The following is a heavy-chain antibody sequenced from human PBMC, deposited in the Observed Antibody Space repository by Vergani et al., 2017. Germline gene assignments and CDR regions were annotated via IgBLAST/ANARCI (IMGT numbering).Heavy chain of an antibody. CDR3: TTDSIS. CDR1: GFTFSNAW. Sequence: VQLVESGGGLVKPGGSLRLSCAASGFTFSNAWMSWVRQAPGKGLEWVGRLKSNTDGGTTDYTAPVKGRFTISRDDSKDTLYLQMNSLKTEDTAIDYCTTDSISWGQGTLVTVSS. J-gene: IGHJ5*02. D-gene: IGHD3-3*02. CDR2: LKSNTDGGTT. V-gene: IGHV3-15*01.